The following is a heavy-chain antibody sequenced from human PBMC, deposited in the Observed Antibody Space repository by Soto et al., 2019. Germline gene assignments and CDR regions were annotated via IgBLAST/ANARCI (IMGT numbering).Heavy chain of an antibody. CDR2: IIPIFGTA. D-gene: IGHD1-26*01. CDR3: ARGGGVGATTGWD. Sequence: QVQLVQSGAEVKKPGSSVKVSCKASGGTFSSYAISWVRQAPGQGLEWMGGIIPIFGTANYAQKFQGRVTITGDISTSTAYRELSGLRSGDRAVYYCARGGGVGATTGWDWGQGTLVTVSS. V-gene: IGHV1-69*06. CDR1: GGTFSSYA. J-gene: IGHJ4*02.